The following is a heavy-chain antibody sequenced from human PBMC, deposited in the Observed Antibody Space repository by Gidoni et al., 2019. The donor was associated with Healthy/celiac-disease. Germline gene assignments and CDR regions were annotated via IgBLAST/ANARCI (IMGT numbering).Heavy chain of an antibody. J-gene: IGHJ5*02. CDR1: GYTCSSYA. CDR3: ARGKYYDSSGFYLNWFGP. Sequence: QVQLVQSGAEGKKPGASVKVSCKASGYTCSSYAIHWVRQAPGQRLEWMGWINAGNGNTKYSQKFLDRVTITRDTSASTAYMELSSLRSEDTAVYYCARGKYYDSSGFYLNWFGPWGQGTLVTVSS. D-gene: IGHD3-22*01. V-gene: IGHV1-3*01. CDR2: INAGNGNT.